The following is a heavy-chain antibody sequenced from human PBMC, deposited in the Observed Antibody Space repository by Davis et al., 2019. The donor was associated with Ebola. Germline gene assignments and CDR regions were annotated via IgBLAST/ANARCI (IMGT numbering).Heavy chain of an antibody. CDR1: GYTFTGYY. CDR3: ARVYDYHYGMDV. J-gene: IGHJ6*02. CDR2: INPNSGGT. V-gene: IGHV1-2*04. D-gene: IGHD5-12*01. Sequence: ASVKVSCRASGYTFTGYYMHWVRQAPGQGLEWMGWINPNSGGTNYAQKFQGWVTMTRDTSISTAYMELSRLRSDDTAVYYCARVYDYHYGMDVWGQGTTVTVSS.